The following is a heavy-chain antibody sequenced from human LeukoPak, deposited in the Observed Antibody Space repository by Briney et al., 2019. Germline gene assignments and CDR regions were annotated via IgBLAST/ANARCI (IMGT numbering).Heavy chain of an antibody. CDR1: GFTFSNSA. D-gene: IGHD3-22*01. V-gene: IGHV3-21*06. CDR3: ARDSTYYLRYGYFDS. CDR2: INDVSSHI. Sequence: GGSLRLSCAASGFTFSNSAMNWVRQAPGKGLEWVSSINDVSSHIYYADSVKGRFTISRNNANNSVSLQMNNLRAEDTAVYYCARDSTYYLRYGYFDSWGQGILVTVSS. J-gene: IGHJ4*02.